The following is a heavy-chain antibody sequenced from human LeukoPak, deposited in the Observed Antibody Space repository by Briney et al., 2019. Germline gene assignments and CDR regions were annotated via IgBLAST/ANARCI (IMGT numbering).Heavy chain of an antibody. CDR2: ISGSGGGA. Sequence: GRALRLSCAASGFTFTAYAMSWVRQAPGKGLEWVSAISGSGGGASYADSVKGRFTISRDNSKKTLYLQMNSLRAEDTAVYYCARDRVSGYLCDLWGQGTLVTVSS. CDR1: GFTFTAYA. V-gene: IGHV3-23*01. D-gene: IGHD5-12*01. CDR3: ARDRVSGYLCDL. J-gene: IGHJ5*02.